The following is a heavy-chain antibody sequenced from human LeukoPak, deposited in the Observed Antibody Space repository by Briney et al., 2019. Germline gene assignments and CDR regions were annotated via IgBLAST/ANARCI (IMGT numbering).Heavy chain of an antibody. CDR1: GGSISSYY. CDR2: IYYSGST. Sequence: PSETLSLTCTVSGGSISSYYWSWIRQPPGKGLEWIGYIYYSGSTNYNPSLKSRVTISLDTAKNQFSLKLSSVTAADTAVYYCARDPGGRDAYSLGYWGQGTLVTVSS. CDR3: ARDPGGRDAYSLGY. V-gene: IGHV4-59*01. J-gene: IGHJ4*02. D-gene: IGHD5-24*01.